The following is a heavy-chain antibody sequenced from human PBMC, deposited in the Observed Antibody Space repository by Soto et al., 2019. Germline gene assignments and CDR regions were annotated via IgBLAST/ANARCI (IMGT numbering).Heavy chain of an antibody. D-gene: IGHD5-12*01. Sequence: GGSLRLSCAASGFTFSSYWMSWVRQAPGKGLEWVANIKQDGSEKYYVDSVKGRFTISRDNAKNSLYLQMNSLRAEDTAVYYCARAAGYSAYYFDYWGQGTLVTVSS. CDR2: IKQDGSEK. V-gene: IGHV3-7*03. CDR1: GFTFSSYW. CDR3: ARAAGYSAYYFDY. J-gene: IGHJ4*02.